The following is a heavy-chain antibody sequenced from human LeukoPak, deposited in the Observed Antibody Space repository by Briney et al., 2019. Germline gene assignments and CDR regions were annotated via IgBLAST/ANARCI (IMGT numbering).Heavy chain of an antibody. Sequence: PSETLSLTCTVSGGSISSGGYYWSWIRQHPGKGLEWIGYIYYSGSTYYNPSLKSRVTISVDTSKNPFSLKLSSVTAADTAVYYCAREGPGIGWFDPWGQGTLVTVSS. CDR2: IYYSGST. V-gene: IGHV4-31*03. J-gene: IGHJ5*02. CDR1: GGSISSGGYY. CDR3: AREGPGIGWFDP. D-gene: IGHD1-14*01.